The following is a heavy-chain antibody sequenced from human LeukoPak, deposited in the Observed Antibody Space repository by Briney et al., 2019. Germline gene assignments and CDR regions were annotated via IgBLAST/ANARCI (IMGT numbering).Heavy chain of an antibody. V-gene: IGHV3-7*01. CDR2: IKQDGSEK. J-gene: IGHJ6*02. D-gene: IGHD2-2*02. CDR3: ARVRSTSCYMMDCYYYYGMDV. CDR1: GFTFSSYW. Sequence: GGSLRLSCAASGFTFSSYWMSWVRQAPGKGLEWVANIKQDGSEKYCVDSVKGRFTISRDNAKNSLYLQMNSLRAEDTAVYYCARVRSTSCYMMDCYYYYGMDVWGQGTTVTVSS.